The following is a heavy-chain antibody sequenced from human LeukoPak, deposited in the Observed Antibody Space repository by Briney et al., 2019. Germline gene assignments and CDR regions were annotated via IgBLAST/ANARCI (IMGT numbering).Heavy chain of an antibody. V-gene: IGHV4-39*07. CDR1: GGSISSSSYY. J-gene: IGHJ5*02. Sequence: PSETLSLTCTVSGGSISSSSYYWGWIRQPPGKGLEWIGSIYYSGSTYYNPSLKSRVTISVDTSKNQFSLKLSSVTAADTAVYYCARGGRENLFRISVRRWFDPWGQGTLVTVSS. D-gene: IGHD3-3*01. CDR2: IYYSGST. CDR3: ARGGRENLFRISVRRWFDP.